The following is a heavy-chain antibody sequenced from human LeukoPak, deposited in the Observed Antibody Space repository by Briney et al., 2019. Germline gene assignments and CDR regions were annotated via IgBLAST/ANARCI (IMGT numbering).Heavy chain of an antibody. Sequence: PSETLSLTCTVSGGSISSSSYYWSWIRQPPGKGLEWIGEINHSGSTNYNPSLKSRVTISVDTSKNQFSLKLSSVTAADTAVYYCARQYCSSTSCYFDYWGQGTLVTVSS. D-gene: IGHD2-2*01. CDR3: ARQYCSSTSCYFDY. CDR1: GGSISSSSYY. J-gene: IGHJ4*02. CDR2: INHSGST. V-gene: IGHV4-39*01.